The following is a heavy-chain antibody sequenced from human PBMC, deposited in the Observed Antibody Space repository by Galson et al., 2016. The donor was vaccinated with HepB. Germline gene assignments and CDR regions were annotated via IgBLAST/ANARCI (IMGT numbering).Heavy chain of an antibody. D-gene: IGHD3-10*01. J-gene: IGHJ3*01. CDR3: ARNYGTNAFDV. CDR2: IYFDGSKE. Sequence: SLRLSCAASGFTFNYYDMHWVRQAPGKGLEWVAVIYFDGSKEFYTDSVKGRFTVSRDNSNNTLYLQMNSLGAEDTAVYYCARNYGTNAFDVWGHGTLVTVSS. CDR1: GFTFNYYD. V-gene: IGHV3-33*01.